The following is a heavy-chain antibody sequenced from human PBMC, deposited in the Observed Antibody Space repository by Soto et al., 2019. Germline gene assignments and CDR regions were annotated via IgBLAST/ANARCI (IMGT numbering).Heavy chain of an antibody. J-gene: IGHJ3*02. Sequence: GASGKAYCKASGYTFTSYGISWLRPAPGQGLEWMGWISAYNGNTNYAQKLQGRVTMTTDTSTSTAYMELRSLRSDDTAVYYCARHMMAQFTVTTRLGAFDIWVQGTMVTVSS. CDR1: GYTFTSYG. D-gene: IGHD4-17*01. CDR3: ARHMMAQFTVTTRLGAFDI. V-gene: IGHV1-18*01. CDR2: ISAYNGNT.